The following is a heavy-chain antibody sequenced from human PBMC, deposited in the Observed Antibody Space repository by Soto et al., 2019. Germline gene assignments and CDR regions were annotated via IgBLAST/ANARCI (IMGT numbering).Heavy chain of an antibody. CDR1: GGSISSYY. Sequence: SATLSITCTVSGGSISSYYWSWIRQPAGKGLEWIGRIYTSGSTNYNPSLNSRVTISVYTSRKQFSLKVTSVPAADTAVYYCARFRVFDWIFRRFDYWGQGTLVTVSS. J-gene: IGHJ4*02. CDR3: ARFRVFDWIFRRFDY. D-gene: IGHD3-9*01. CDR2: IYTSGST. V-gene: IGHV4-4*07.